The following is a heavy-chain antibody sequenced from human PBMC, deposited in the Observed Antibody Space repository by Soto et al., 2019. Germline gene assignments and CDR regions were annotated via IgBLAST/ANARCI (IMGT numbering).Heavy chain of an antibody. V-gene: IGHV3-74*01. J-gene: IGHJ4*02. Sequence: EVQLVESGGGLVQPGGSLRLSCAASGFTFSGSWMHWVRQAPGKGLVCVSRINGDGSGTSYADFVNGRFTISRDDAKNTLFLQMNGLRAEETAVYYCARGIFGSGTANDYWGQGTLVTVSS. D-gene: IGHD3-10*01. CDR3: ARGIFGSGTANDY. CDR1: GFTFSGSW. CDR2: INGDGSGT.